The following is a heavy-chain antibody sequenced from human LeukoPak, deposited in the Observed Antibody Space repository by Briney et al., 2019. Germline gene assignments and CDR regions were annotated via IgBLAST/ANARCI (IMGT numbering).Heavy chain of an antibody. CDR1: GFILDDYA. J-gene: IGHJ4*02. Sequence: GGSLRLSCAASGFILDDYAMHWVRQAPGKGLQWVSLISWDGGNTYYADSVKGRFHISRDNSKNSLYLQMDSLRPEDTALYYCAKDKYSSTGTILDNWGQGTLVTVSS. V-gene: IGHV3-43D*03. D-gene: IGHD6-19*01. CDR2: ISWDGGNT. CDR3: AKDKYSSTGTILDN.